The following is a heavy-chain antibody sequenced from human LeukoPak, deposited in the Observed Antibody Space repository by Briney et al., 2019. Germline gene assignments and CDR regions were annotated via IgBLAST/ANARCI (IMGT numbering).Heavy chain of an antibody. CDR2: ISISGSKT. Sequence: QAGGPLRLSCAASEFDFSSHAMTWVRQAPGKGLEWVSAISISGSKTYYADSVKGRFTISRDNSKNTLYLQMNSLRAEDTAVYYCANEIRPNDYWGQGTQVTVSS. V-gene: IGHV3-23*01. CDR1: EFDFSSHA. D-gene: IGHD4-17*01. CDR3: ANEIRPNDY. J-gene: IGHJ4*02.